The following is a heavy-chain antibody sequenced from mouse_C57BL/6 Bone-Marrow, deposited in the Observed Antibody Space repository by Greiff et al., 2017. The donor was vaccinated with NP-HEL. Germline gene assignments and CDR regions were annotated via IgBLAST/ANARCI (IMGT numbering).Heavy chain of an antibody. J-gene: IGHJ1*03. CDR2: IDPSDSYT. V-gene: IGHV1-50*01. D-gene: IGHD1-1*01. Sequence: QVQLQQPGAELVKPGASVKLSCKASGYTFTSYWMQWVKQRPGQGLEWIGEIDPSDSYTNYNQKFKGKPTLPVDTSSSTAYMQLSSLTSEDSAVYYCARWSHYYGSSCYWYFDVWGTGTTGTVSS. CDR3: ARWSHYYGSSCYWYFDV. CDR1: GYTFTSYW.